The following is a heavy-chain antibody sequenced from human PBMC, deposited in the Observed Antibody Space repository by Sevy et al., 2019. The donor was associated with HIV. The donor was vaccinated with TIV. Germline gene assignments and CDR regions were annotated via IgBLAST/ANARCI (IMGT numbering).Heavy chain of an antibody. CDR2: IFPADSDT. CDR3: ARARGIPHYYYGMDV. Sequence: GESLKISCKASGYSFTTSWIGWVRQMPGKGLEWMGIIFPADSDTRYSPSCQGQVTIPADNPISTAYLQWSSLKASDTAMYYCARARGIPHYYYGMDVWGQGTTVTVSS. J-gene: IGHJ6*02. V-gene: IGHV5-51*04. CDR1: GYSFTTSW. D-gene: IGHD1-26*01.